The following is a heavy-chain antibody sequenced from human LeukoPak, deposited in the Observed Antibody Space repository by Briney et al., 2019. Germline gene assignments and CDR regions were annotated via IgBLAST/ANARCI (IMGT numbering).Heavy chain of an antibody. CDR1: GYTFTSYY. Sequence: ASVKVSCKASGYTFTSYYMHWVRQAPGQGLEWMGLINPTGGSTSYAQKFQGRVTMTRDTSTSTVYMELSSLRSEDTAVYYCARGGGGLHYYYYYMDVWGKGTTVTISS. CDR2: INPTGGST. CDR3: ARGGGGLHYYYYYMDV. J-gene: IGHJ6*03. V-gene: IGHV1-46*01.